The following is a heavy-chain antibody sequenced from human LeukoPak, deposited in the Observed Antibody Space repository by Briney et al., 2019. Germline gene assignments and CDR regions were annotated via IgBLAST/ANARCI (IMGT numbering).Heavy chain of an antibody. CDR1: GGSISSRSYY. J-gene: IGHJ4*02. CDR2: IYYNGGS. CDR3: ARTHYDILTGYSTYYFDY. D-gene: IGHD3-9*01. Sequence: SETLSLTCTVSGGSISSRSYYWGWIRQPPGKGLEWIGNIYYNGGSYYNSSLKSRVTMSVDTSKNQFSLKLSSVTAADTAVYYCARTHYDILTGYSTYYFDYWGQGTLVTVSS. V-gene: IGHV4-39*07.